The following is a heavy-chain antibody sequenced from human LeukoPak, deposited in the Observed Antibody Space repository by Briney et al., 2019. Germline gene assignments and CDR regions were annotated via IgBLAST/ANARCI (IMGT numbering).Heavy chain of an antibody. D-gene: IGHD6-6*01. CDR2: IYYSGSN. J-gene: IGHJ4*02. CDR3: ARHVRWGRAARSHFDY. V-gene: IGHV4-39*01. Sequence: SETLSLTCTGSGGPICNSSYYWGWIGQPPGKGLEWIGSIYYSGSNYYNPSLKSRVTISVDTSKNQFSLKLSSVTAADTAVYYCARHVRWGRAARSHFDYWGQGTLVTVSS. CDR1: GGPICNSSYY.